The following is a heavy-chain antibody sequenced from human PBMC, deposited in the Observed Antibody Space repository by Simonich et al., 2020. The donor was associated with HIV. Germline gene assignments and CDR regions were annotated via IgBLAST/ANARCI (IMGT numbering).Heavy chain of an antibody. CDR3: ARSESRGFDV. J-gene: IGHJ3*01. CDR2: ISISGSVI. V-gene: IGHV3-11*04. Sequence: QVQLQQWGAGLLKPSETLSLTCAVNGGSFSGYYWSWIRQPPGKGLEWVSYISISGSVIYYADSVKGRFTISRDNAKNSLYLQMNSLRAEDTAVYYCARSESRGFDVWGQGTMVTVSS. CDR1: GGSFSGYY.